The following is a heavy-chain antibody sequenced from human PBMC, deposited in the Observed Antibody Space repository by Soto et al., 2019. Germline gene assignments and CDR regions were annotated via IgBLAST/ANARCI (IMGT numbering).Heavy chain of an antibody. CDR2: IYHSGRT. CDR3: ARGGSGYDWFDS. J-gene: IGHJ5*01. Sequence: QVQLQQSGPGLVKPSETLSLTCAVSGGSISNNNWWSWVRQPPGKGLEWIGEIYHSGRTNYNPSLKSRVSIAADTSTNHFSLTLTSVTAAATAIYYCARGGSGYDWFDSWGQGTLVTVSS. V-gene: IGHV4-4*02. D-gene: IGHD5-12*01. CDR1: GGSISNNNW.